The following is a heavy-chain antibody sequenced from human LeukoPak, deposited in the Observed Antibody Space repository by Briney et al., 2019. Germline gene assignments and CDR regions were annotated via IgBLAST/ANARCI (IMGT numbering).Heavy chain of an antibody. J-gene: IGHJ5*02. Sequence: ASVKVSCKASGYTLASYDINWVRQATGQGLEWMGWMNPNSGTTGYAQKFQDRITLTRDTSISTAYMELSSLTSDDTDVYYCARDYGGNSGWFDPWGQGTLVTVSS. CDR2: MNPNSGTT. CDR3: ARDYGGNSGWFDP. V-gene: IGHV1-8*01. D-gene: IGHD4-23*01. CDR1: GYTLASYD.